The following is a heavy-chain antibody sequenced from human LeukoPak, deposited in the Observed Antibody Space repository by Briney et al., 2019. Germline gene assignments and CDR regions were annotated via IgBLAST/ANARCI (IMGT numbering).Heavy chain of an antibody. Sequence: PSETLSLTCAVYGGSFSGYYWSWIRQPPGKGLEWIGYIYYGESTNYNPSLKSRVTISVDTSKNQFSLKLSSVTAADTAVFYCARHEYSSSWSPPGYFDLWGRGTLVTVSS. D-gene: IGHD6-13*01. J-gene: IGHJ2*01. CDR2: IYYGEST. CDR3: ARHEYSSSWSPPGYFDL. V-gene: IGHV4-59*01. CDR1: GGSFSGYY.